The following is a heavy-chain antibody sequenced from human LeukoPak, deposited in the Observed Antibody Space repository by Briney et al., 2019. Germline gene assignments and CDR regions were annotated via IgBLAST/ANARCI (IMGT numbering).Heavy chain of an antibody. CDR1: GGTFSSYA. CDR3: ARGDQFLYYYDSNPFDY. Sequence: SVKVSCKASGGTFSSYAISWVRQAPGQGREWMGRIIPIFGTANYAQKFQGRVTITTDESTSTAYMELSSLRSEDTAVYYCARGDQFLYYYDSNPFDYWGQGTLVTVSS. V-gene: IGHV1-69*05. CDR2: IIPIFGTA. D-gene: IGHD3-22*01. J-gene: IGHJ4*02.